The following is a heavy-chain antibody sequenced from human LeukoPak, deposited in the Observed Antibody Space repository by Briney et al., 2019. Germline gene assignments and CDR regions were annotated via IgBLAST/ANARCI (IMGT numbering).Heavy chain of an antibody. D-gene: IGHD2-15*01. V-gene: IGHV3-15*07. CDR2: IRRKADGGAP. J-gene: IGHJ4*02. Sequence: GGSLSPSGAASGFSLSDAWRNWFPQAPGKGREWVGNIRRKADGGAPDYIAPVKGRFTISRDDSKDTLYLQMNSLNTEDTAMYYCTTRSPARYCSDGACYSSADYWGQGTLVTVSS. CDR1: GFSLSDAW. CDR3: TTRSPARYCSDGACYSSADY.